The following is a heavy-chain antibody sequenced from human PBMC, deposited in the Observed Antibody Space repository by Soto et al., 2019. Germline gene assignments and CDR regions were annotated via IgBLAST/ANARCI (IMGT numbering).Heavy chain of an antibody. V-gene: IGHV4-39*01. CDR3: ARLNKPGWFDP. J-gene: IGHJ5*02. Sequence: QLQLQESGPGLVKPSETLSLTCTVSGGSIISSNYYWAWIRQPPGTGLEWIGTIYYTGSTYYHPSPKSRIAMSVDTSKSQFSLTLSSVTAADTAVYYCARLNKPGWFDPWGQGTLVTVSS. CDR1: GGSIISSNYY. CDR2: IYYTGST.